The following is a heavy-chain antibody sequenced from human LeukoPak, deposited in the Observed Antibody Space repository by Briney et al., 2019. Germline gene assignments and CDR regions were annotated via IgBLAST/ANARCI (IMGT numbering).Heavy chain of an antibody. Sequence: ASVKVSCKASGYTFTGYYMHWVRQAPGQGLEWMGWLNPNSGGTNYAQKFQGRVTMTRDRSISTAYMELSRLRSDDTAVYYCARIPSYYYDSSGYPYYFDYWGQGTLVTVSS. V-gene: IGHV1-2*02. CDR1: GYTFTGYY. J-gene: IGHJ4*02. CDR3: ARIPSYYYDSSGYPYYFDY. D-gene: IGHD3-22*01. CDR2: LNPNSGGT.